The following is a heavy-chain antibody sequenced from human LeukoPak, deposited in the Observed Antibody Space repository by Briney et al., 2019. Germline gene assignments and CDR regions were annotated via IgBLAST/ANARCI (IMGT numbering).Heavy chain of an antibody. Sequence: PSETLSLTCAVYGGSFSGYYWSWIRQPPGKGLEWIGEINHSGSTNYNPSLKSRVTMSVDTSKNQFSLKLSSVTAADTAVYYYARVVVVVPAAIKGYAYYFDYWGQGTLVTVSS. CDR1: GGSFSGYY. J-gene: IGHJ4*02. CDR2: INHSGST. V-gene: IGHV4-34*01. D-gene: IGHD2-2*01. CDR3: ARVVVVVPAAIKGYAYYFDY.